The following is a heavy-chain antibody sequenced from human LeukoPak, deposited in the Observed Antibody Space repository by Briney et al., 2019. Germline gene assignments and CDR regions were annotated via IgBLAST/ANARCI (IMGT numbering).Heavy chain of an antibody. Sequence: GGSLRLSCAASGFTVSSNYMSWVRQAPGKGLEWVSVIYSGGSTYYADSVKGRFTISRDNSKNTLYLQMNSLRAEDTAVYYCARHYGSGSHYFDYWGQGTLVTVSS. V-gene: IGHV3-53*01. J-gene: IGHJ4*02. CDR3: ARHYGSGSHYFDY. CDR1: GFTVSSNY. D-gene: IGHD3-10*01. CDR2: IYSGGST.